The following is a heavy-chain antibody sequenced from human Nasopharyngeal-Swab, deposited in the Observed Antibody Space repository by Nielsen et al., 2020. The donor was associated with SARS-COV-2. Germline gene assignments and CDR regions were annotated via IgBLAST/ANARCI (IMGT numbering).Heavy chain of an antibody. CDR2: INHSGST. CDR3: ARVRRITIFGVVTADAFDI. D-gene: IGHD3-3*01. CDR1: GGSFSGYY. Sequence: SETLSLTCAVYGGSFSGYYWSWIRQPPGKGLEWIGEINHSGSTNYNPSLKSRVTISVDTSKNQFSLKLSSVTAADTAVYYCARVRRITIFGVVTADAFDIWGQGTMVTVSS. J-gene: IGHJ3*02. V-gene: IGHV4-34*01.